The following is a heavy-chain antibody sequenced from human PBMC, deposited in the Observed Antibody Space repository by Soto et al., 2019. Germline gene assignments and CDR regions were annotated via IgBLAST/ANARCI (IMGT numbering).Heavy chain of an antibody. V-gene: IGHV1-69*13. D-gene: IGHD6-19*01. J-gene: IGHJ4*02. CDR2: IIPIFGTA. CDR3: ASRLYSGWPMQDDFDY. Sequence: SVKVSCKASGGTFSSYAISWVRQAPGQGLEWMGGIIPIFGTANYAQKFQGRVTITADESTSTAYMELSSLRSEDTAVYYCASRLYSGWPMQDDFDYWGQGTLVTVSS. CDR1: GGTFSSYA.